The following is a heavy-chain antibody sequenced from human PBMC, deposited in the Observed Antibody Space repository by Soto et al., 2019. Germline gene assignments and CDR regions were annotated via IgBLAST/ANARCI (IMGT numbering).Heavy chain of an antibody. CDR3: AMEYCSSTSCYRDY. CDR2: IIPILGIA. D-gene: IGHD2-2*02. CDR1: GGTFSSYT. Sequence: QVQLVQSGAEVKKPGSSVKVSCKASGGTFSSYTISWVRQAPGQGLEWMGRIIPILGIANYAQKFQGRVTIXAXKXXSTAYMELSSLRPEDTAVYYCAMEYCSSTSCYRDYWGQGTLVTVSS. V-gene: IGHV1-69*02. J-gene: IGHJ4*02.